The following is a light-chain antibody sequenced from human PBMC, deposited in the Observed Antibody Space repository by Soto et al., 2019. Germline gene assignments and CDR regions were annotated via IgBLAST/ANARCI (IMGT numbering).Light chain of an antibody. CDR1: QSVSGC. CDR3: QQRCNWPPVT. V-gene: IGKV3-11*01. J-gene: IGKJ4*01. CDR2: DAS. Sequence: EIVLTQSPATLSLSPGERATLSCSASQSVSGCLAWYQQKPGQAPRLLIFDASNRATGIPARFSGSGSGTDFTLTISSLEPEDFAIYYCQQRCNWPPVTFGGGTKVDI.